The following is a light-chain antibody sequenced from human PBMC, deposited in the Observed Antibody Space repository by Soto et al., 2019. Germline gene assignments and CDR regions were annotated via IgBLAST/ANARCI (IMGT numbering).Light chain of an antibody. CDR1: SSDVGSYNL. Sequence: QSALTQPASVSGSPGQSITISCTGTSSDVGSYNLVSWYQQHPGKAPKLMIYEVSNRPSGVSNRFSGSKSGNTASLTISGLQAEDEADYYCSSYATGATWVFGGGTKLTVL. CDR3: SSYATGATWV. CDR2: EVS. J-gene: IGLJ3*02. V-gene: IGLV2-23*02.